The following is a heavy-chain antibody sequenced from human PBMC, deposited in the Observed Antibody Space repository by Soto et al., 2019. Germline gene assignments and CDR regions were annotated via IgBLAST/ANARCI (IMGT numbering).Heavy chain of an antibody. CDR2: IYCGST. CDR1: GGSISSSSYY. Sequence: SETLSLTCTVSGGSISSSSYYWGWIRQPPGKGPEWIGSIYCGSTYYNPSLKSRVTISVDTSKNQFSLKLSSVTAADTAVYYCARHGSGSYYNYYYYYGMDVWGQGTTVTVSS. CDR3: ARHGSGSYYNYYYYYGMDV. J-gene: IGHJ6*02. D-gene: IGHD3-10*01. V-gene: IGHV4-39*01.